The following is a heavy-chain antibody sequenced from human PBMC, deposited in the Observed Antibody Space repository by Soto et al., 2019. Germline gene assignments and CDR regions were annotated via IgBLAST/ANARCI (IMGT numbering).Heavy chain of an antibody. Sequence: GGSLRLSCAASGFTFSSYGMHWVRQAPGKGLEWVAVIWYDGSSKYYADSVKGRFTISRDNSKNTLYLQMNSLRAEDTAVYYCARGNDFSYYYYYYGMDVWGQGTTVTVSS. CDR2: IWYDGSSK. J-gene: IGHJ6*02. CDR1: GFTFSSYG. D-gene: IGHD3-3*01. V-gene: IGHV3-33*01. CDR3: ARGNDFSYYYYYYGMDV.